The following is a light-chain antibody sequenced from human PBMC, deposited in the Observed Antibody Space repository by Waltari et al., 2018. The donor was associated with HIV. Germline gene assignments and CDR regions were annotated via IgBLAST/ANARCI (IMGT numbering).Light chain of an antibody. V-gene: IGLV2-14*01. J-gene: IGLJ2*01. CDR1: TRDIGGYNF. Sequence: QSALTQPASVSGSPGQSITISCTGTTRDIGGYNFVSWYQQHPGKAPKVIIYEVSNRPSGVSTRFSGSKSGNTASLTISGLQAEDEADYYCSSYSTAANVVFGEGTKLTV. CDR2: EVS. CDR3: SSYSTAANVV.